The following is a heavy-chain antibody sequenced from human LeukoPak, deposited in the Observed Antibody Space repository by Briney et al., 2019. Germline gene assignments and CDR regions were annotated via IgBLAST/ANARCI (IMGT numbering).Heavy chain of an antibody. J-gene: IGHJ4*02. CDR3: ARDLSSTANWELDF. CDR1: GYTFTNYF. CDR2: INPNNGGP. Sequence: ASVKVSCKASGYTFTNYFIHWVRRAPGQGLEWMGRINPNNGGPEYGQNFQGRVTMTRDTSISTVYMEVYSLTSDDTAVYYCARDLSSTANWELDFWGQGILVTVSS. D-gene: IGHD7-27*01. V-gene: IGHV1-2*06.